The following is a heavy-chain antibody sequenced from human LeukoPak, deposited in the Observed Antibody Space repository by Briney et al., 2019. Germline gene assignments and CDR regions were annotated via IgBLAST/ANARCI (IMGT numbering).Heavy chain of an antibody. D-gene: IGHD6-13*01. CDR2: IWYDGSRI. J-gene: IGHJ4*02. Sequence: XXVRQAXXXXXXXVAVIWYDGSRIYYADSVKGRFTISRDNSQNTLFLQMDSLRAEDTAVYYCARRGDSSSWLDYWGQGTLVTVSS. CDR3: ARRGDSSSWLDY. V-gene: IGHV3-33*01.